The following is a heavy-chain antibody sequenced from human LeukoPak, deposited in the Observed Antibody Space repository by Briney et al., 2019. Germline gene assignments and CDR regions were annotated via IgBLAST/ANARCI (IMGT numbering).Heavy chain of an antibody. CDR2: IYYSGST. CDR3: ARGGVLDS. J-gene: IGHJ4*02. D-gene: IGHD6-6*01. V-gene: IGHV4-31*03. Sequence: SETLSLTCTVSGDSINSGGYYWSWIRQHPGKGLEWIGYIYYSGSTYYNPSLKSRVTVSVDTSKNQFSPKLSSVTAADTAVYYCARGGVLDSWGQGTLVTVSS. CDR1: GDSINSGGYY.